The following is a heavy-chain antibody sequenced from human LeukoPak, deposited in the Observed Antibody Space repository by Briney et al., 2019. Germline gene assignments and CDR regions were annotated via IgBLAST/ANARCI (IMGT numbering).Heavy chain of an antibody. V-gene: IGHV4-59*08. D-gene: IGHD2-2*01. CDR2: IYYSGST. CDR3: ARAPPGCSSTSCYATRFDY. Sequence: SETLSLTCTVSGGSISSYYWSWIRQPPGKGLEWIGYIYYSGSTNYNPSLKSRVTISVDTSKNQFSLKLSSVTAADTAVYYCARAPPGCSSTSCYATRFDYWGQGTLVTVSS. CDR1: GGSISSYY. J-gene: IGHJ4*02.